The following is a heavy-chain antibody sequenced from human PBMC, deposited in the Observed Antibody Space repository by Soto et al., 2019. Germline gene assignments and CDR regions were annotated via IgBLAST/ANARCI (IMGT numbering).Heavy chain of an antibody. Sequence: QVQLVQSGADVKKPGSSVKVSCKASGDTFSRSTISWVRQAPGQGLEWMGGIIPVLATTNYAQKFQGRLTITADESTTTAYMELSSLRSEDTAVYYCARLRSTSAESKMDVWGQGTTVTVSS. CDR1: GDTFSRST. CDR3: ARLRSTSAESKMDV. J-gene: IGHJ6*02. V-gene: IGHV1-69*01. D-gene: IGHD6-6*01. CDR2: IIPVLATT.